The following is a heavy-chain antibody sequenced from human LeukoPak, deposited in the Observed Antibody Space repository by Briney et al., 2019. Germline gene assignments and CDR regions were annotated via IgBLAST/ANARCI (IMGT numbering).Heavy chain of an antibody. CDR1: GGSISSYY. J-gene: IGHJ4*02. D-gene: IGHD3-10*01. Sequence: SETLSLTCTVSGGSISSYYWSWIRQPAGKGLEWIGRIYTSGSTNYNPSLKSRVTMSVDTSKNQFSLKLSSVTAADTAVYYCAREQGYYGSGSYYSRNFDYWGQGTLVTVSS. CDR3: AREQGYYGSGSYYSRNFDY. V-gene: IGHV4-4*07. CDR2: IYTSGST.